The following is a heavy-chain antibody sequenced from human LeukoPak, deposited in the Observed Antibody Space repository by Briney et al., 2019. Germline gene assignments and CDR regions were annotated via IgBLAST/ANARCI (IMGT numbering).Heavy chain of an antibody. Sequence: SLRLSCAASGFTFDDYAMHWVRQAPGKGLEWVSGISWNSGSIGYADSVKGRFTISRDNAKNSLYLQMNSLRAEDTALYYCAKEGIAAAGTVDYWGQGTLVTVSS. CDR3: AKEGIAAAGTVDY. CDR1: GFTFDDYA. CDR2: ISWNSGSI. J-gene: IGHJ4*02. V-gene: IGHV3-9*01. D-gene: IGHD6-13*01.